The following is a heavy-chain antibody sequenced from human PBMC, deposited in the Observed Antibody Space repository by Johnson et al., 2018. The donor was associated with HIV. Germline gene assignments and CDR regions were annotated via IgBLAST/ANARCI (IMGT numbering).Heavy chain of an antibody. CDR1: GVTFRLYG. CDR3: AKGRYGGAFDI. Sequence: QVQLVESGGGVVQPGRSLRLSCSASGVTFRLYGFHWVRQAPGKGLEWVAFISNDGNNRYYTDSVKGRSTISRDNSKDMLYLQMNSLRAEDMAVYYCAKGRYGGAFDIWGQGTMVTVSS. CDR2: ISNDGNNR. V-gene: IGHV3-30*18. J-gene: IGHJ3*02. D-gene: IGHD5-18*01.